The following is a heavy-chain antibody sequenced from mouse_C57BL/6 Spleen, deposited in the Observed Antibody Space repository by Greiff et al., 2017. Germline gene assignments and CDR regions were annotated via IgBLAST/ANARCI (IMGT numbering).Heavy chain of an antibody. CDR2: IYPGSGST. D-gene: IGHD2-4*01. CDR3: ARRDYDGLAD. Sequence: VQLQQPGAELVKPGASVQMSCKASGYTFTSYWITWVKQRPGQGLEWIGDIYPGSGSTNYNEKFKSKATLTVDTSSSTAYRQLSRLTSEDSAVYYCARRDYDGLADWGQGTLGTVFA. J-gene: IGHJ3*01. V-gene: IGHV1-55*01. CDR1: GYTFTSYW.